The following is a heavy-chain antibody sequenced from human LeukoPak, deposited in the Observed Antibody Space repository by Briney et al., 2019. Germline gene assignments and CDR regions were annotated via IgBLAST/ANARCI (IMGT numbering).Heavy chain of an antibody. CDR3: ARAPRNSSTMLDY. J-gene: IGHJ4*02. CDR1: GGTFSSYA. Sequence: ASVTVSCKASGGTFSSYAISWVRQAPGQGLEWMGLVNPDGGSTAYAHRFQGRVTMTRDTSTSTVYMDFSSLRSEDTALYYCARAPRNSSTMLDYWGQGTLVTVSS. D-gene: IGHD6-13*01. CDR2: VNPDGGST. V-gene: IGHV1-46*01.